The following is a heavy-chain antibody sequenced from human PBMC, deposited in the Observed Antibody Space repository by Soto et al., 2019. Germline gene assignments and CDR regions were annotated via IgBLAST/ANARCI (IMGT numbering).Heavy chain of an antibody. CDR2: MNPNGGNT. CDR1: GYTFTSYD. CDR3: ARGRGARGYSGYDKQYNRFDP. V-gene: IGHV1-8*01. Sequence: GASVKVSCKASGYTFTSYDINWVRQATGQGLEWMGWMNPNGGNTGYAQKFQGRVTMTRNTSISTAYMELSSLRSEDTAVYYCARGRGARGYSGYDKQYNRFDPWGQGTLVTISS. D-gene: IGHD5-12*01. J-gene: IGHJ5*02.